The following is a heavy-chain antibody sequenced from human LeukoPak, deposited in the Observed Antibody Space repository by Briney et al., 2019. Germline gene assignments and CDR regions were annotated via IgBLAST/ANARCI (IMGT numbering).Heavy chain of an antibody. J-gene: IGHJ5*02. D-gene: IGHD3-3*01. V-gene: IGHV4-59*08. CDR3: ARHVKGAYDFWSGYWFDP. Sequence: SETLSLTCTVSGGSISSYYWSWIRQPPGKGLEWIAYISDIGSINYNPSLKSRVTISLDTSKNQFSLKLSSVTAADTAVYYCARHVKGAYDFWSGYWFDPWGQGTLVTVSS. CDR2: ISDIGSI. CDR1: GGSISSYY.